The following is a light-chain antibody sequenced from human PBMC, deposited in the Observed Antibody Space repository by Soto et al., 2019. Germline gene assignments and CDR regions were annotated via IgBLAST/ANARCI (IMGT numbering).Light chain of an antibody. CDR2: DAS. Sequence: ESVLTQSPATLSLSPGERATLSCRASPSVSNSLAWYQHKPGQAPRLLIYDASNRATGVPTRFSGSGSGTGFTLTISSLEPEDFAVYYCQQRNRWPPVTFGGGTKVDIK. CDR1: PSVSNS. J-gene: IGKJ4*01. V-gene: IGKV3-11*01. CDR3: QQRNRWPPVT.